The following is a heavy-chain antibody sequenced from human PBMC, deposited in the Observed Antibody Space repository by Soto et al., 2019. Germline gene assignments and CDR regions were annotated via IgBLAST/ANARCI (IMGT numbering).Heavy chain of an antibody. CDR2: IIPIFGTA. V-gene: IGHV1-69*06. Sequence: GASVKVSCKASGGTFSSYAISWVRQAPGQGLEWMGGIIPIFGTANYAQKFQGRVTITADKSTSTAYMELSSLRSEDTAVYYCARPGFWSGYFGAFDIWGQGTMVTVSS. D-gene: IGHD3-3*01. CDR3: ARPGFWSGYFGAFDI. CDR1: GGTFSSYA. J-gene: IGHJ3*02.